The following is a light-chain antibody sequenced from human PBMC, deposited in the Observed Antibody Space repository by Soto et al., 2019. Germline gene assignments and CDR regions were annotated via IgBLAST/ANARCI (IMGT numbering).Light chain of an antibody. J-gene: IGKJ4*02. V-gene: IGKV1-39*01. CDR2: AAS. Sequence: DIQMTPSPSSLSASVGDRVTITCRASQSISSYLNWYQQKPGKAPKLLIYAASSLQSGVPSRFSGSGSGTDFTLTISSLQPEDFATYYCQQSYSTPHTFGGGIVVEIK. CDR3: QQSYSTPHT. CDR1: QSISSY.